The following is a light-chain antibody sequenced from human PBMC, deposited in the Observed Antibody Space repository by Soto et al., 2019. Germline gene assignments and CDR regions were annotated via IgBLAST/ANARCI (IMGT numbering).Light chain of an antibody. CDR2: EDN. CDR1: SSNIGNNY. J-gene: IGLJ3*02. Sequence: QSVLTQPPSVSAAPGQKVTVSCSGSSSNIGNNYVCWYKQFPGTAPKLLIYEDNERPSGIPDRFSGSKSGTSATLGITGLQTGDEADYYCATWDSSLSVGVFGGGTKLTVL. V-gene: IGLV1-51*02. CDR3: ATWDSSLSVGV.